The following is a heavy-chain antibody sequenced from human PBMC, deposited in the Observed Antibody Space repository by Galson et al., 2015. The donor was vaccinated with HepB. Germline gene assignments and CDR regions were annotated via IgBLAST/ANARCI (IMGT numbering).Heavy chain of an antibody. J-gene: IGHJ4*02. CDR1: GFIFNDDA. V-gene: IGHV3-49*03. CDR3: ARAPIYSNRGYYSDY. D-gene: IGHD4-11*01. Sequence: SLRLSCAASGFIFNDDALSWFRRSPGKGLEWVGFMRSLAYGGTTEYAASVKGRFTISRDDSKSISYLQMNSLKPEDTAVYYCARAPIYSNRGYYSDYWGQGTLITVSS. CDR2: MRSLAYGGTT.